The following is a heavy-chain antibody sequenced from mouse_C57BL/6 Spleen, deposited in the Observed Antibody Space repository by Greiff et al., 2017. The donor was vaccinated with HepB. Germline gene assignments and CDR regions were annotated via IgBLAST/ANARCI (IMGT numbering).Heavy chain of an antibody. Sequence: VKLQQPGAELVRPGTSVKLSCKASGYTFTSYWMHWVKQRPGQGLEWIGVIDPSDSYTNYNQKFKGKATLTVDTSSSTAYMQLSSLTSEDSAVYYCARDRYGSSFAYWGQGTLVTVSA. CDR3: ARDRYGSSFAY. CDR2: IDPSDSYT. V-gene: IGHV1-59*01. J-gene: IGHJ3*01. D-gene: IGHD1-1*01. CDR1: GYTFTSYW.